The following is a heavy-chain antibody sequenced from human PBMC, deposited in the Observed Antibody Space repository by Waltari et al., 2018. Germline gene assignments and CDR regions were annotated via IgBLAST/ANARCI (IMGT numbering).Heavy chain of an antibody. CDR2: INHSGST. J-gene: IGHJ6*03. D-gene: IGHD3-22*01. Sequence: QVQLQQWGAGLLKPSETLSLTCAVYGGSFSGYYWSWIRQPPGKGLEWIGEINHSGSTNYNPSLKSRVTISVDTSKNQFSLKLSSVTAADTAVYYCARVGYYYDSSGYYSGRRGYYYYMDVWGKGTTVTVSS. V-gene: IGHV4-34*01. CDR1: GGSFSGYY. CDR3: ARVGYYYDSSGYYSGRRGYYYYMDV.